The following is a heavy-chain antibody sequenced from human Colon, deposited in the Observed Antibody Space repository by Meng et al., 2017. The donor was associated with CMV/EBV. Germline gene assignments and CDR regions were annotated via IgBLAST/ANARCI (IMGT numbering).Heavy chain of an antibody. CDR3: TRAQYTYGYWIFDY. D-gene: IGHD5-18*01. CDR2: IYPCGFS. V-gene: IGHV4-4*07. CDR1: GGSISSYY. Sequence: SGPGLVMPLDTSFLCCTVSGGSISSYYFSLIRQPAGKGLDWIGRIYPCGFSTYKPSLETRLTMSADKSKYQISLKLTSCTAADTAVYYCTRAQYTYGYWIFDYWCQGTLVTVSS. J-gene: IGHJ4*02.